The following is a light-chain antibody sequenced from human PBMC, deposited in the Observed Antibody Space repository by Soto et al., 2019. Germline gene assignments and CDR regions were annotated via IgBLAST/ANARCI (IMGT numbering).Light chain of an antibody. V-gene: IGLV4-69*01. Sequence: QSVLTQSPSASASLGASVKLTCTLSSGHSSYAIAWHQQQPEKGPRHLMKLNSDGSHSKGDGIPDRFSGSSSGAERYLTISSLQSEDEADYYCQTWGTGIQVFGTGTKVTV. CDR1: SGHSSYA. CDR2: LNSDGSH. J-gene: IGLJ1*01. CDR3: QTWGTGIQV.